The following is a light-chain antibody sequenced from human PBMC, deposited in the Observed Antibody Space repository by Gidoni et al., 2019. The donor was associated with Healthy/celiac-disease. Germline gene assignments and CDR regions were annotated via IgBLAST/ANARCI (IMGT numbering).Light chain of an antibody. CDR1: QSISSY. Sequence: DIQMTQSPSSLSASVGDRVTITCRASQSISSYLYWYQQKPGKAPKLLIYAASSLQSGVPSRFSGSGSGTDFTLTISSLQPDDFATYYCQQSYSTLGTFGQGTKLEIK. CDR3: QQSYSTLGT. J-gene: IGKJ2*01. CDR2: AAS. V-gene: IGKV1-39*01.